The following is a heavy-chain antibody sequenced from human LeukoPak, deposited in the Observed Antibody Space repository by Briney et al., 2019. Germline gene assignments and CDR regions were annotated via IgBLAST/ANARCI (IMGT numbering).Heavy chain of an antibody. Sequence: ASVKDSCKASGYTFTSYGISWVRQAPGQGLEWMGWISAYNGNTNYAQKLQGRVTMTTDTSTSTAYMELRSLRSDDTAVYYCARDIAVAGPDYYYYYGMDVWGQGTTVTVSS. D-gene: IGHD6-19*01. CDR2: ISAYNGNT. V-gene: IGHV1-18*01. J-gene: IGHJ6*02. CDR3: ARDIAVAGPDYYYYYGMDV. CDR1: GYTFTSYG.